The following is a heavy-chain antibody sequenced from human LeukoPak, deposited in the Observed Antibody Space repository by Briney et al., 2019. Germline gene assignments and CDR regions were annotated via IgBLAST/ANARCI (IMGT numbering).Heavy chain of an antibody. J-gene: IGHJ4*02. Sequence: GGSLRLSCAASGFTFSNYAMSWVRQAPGRGLEWVSGISNGGDSTYYADSVKGRFTIPRDNSKNTLHLQVNSLRAEDTALYYCAKPVYGSGSPDYWGQGTLVTVSS. CDR3: AKPVYGSGSPDY. CDR1: GFTFSNYA. CDR2: ISNGGDST. V-gene: IGHV3-23*01. D-gene: IGHD3-10*01.